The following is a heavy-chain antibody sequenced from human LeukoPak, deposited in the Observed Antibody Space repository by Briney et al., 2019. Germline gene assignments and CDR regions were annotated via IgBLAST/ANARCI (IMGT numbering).Heavy chain of an antibody. Sequence: PGGSLRLSCAASGFTFRSYWMHWVRQAPGKGLVWVSRINNDGSSTSYADSVKGRFTISRDNSKNTLYLQMNSLRAEDTAVYYCARDLAMIAAFDYWGQGTLVTVSS. J-gene: IGHJ4*02. CDR3: ARDLAMIAAFDY. CDR2: INNDGSST. V-gene: IGHV3-74*01. CDR1: GFTFRSYW. D-gene: IGHD3-22*01.